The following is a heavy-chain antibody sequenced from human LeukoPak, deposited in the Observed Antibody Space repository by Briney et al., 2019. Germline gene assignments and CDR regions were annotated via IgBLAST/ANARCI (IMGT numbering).Heavy chain of an antibody. Sequence: SETLSLTCTVSGGSISSYYWSWIRQPPGKGLEWIGYIYYSGSTNYNPSLKSRVTISVDTSKNQFSLKLSFVTAADTAVYYCARHVGSGSYFYWGQGTLVTVSS. CDR1: GGSISSYY. V-gene: IGHV4-59*08. J-gene: IGHJ4*02. CDR2: IYYSGST. CDR3: ARHVGSGSYFY. D-gene: IGHD3-10*01.